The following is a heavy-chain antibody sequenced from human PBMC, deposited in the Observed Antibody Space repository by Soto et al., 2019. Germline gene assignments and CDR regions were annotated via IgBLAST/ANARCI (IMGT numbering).Heavy chain of an antibody. CDR1: GYTFTSYA. D-gene: IGHD3-22*01. V-gene: IGHV1-3*01. J-gene: IGHJ6*01. CDR2: INAGNGNT. Sequence: ASVKVSFKASGYTFTSYAMHLVRQAPGQRLEWMGWINAGNGNTKYSQKFQGRVTITRDTSASTAYMELSSLRSEDTAVYYCARDPVNYYGMDVWGQGTTVTVSS. CDR3: ARDPVNYYGMDV.